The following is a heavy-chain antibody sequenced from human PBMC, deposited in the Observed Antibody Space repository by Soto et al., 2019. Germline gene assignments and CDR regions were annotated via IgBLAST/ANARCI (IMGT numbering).Heavy chain of an antibody. D-gene: IGHD6-13*01. V-gene: IGHV4-31*03. CDR3: ARAGYTSTWYQGSFDI. CDR1: GDSINRGAYY. Sequence: SETLSLTCTVSGDSINRGAYYWSWIRQHPGKGLEWIGYIYDGGSTYYNPSLKSRLTISVDTSQNQFSLQLTSVTAADTAVYYCARAGYTSTWYQGSFDIWGQGTMVTVSS. J-gene: IGHJ3*02. CDR2: IYDGGST.